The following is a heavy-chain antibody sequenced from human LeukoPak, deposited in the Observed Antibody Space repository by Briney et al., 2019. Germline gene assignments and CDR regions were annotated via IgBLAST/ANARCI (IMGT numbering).Heavy chain of an antibody. Sequence: GGSLRLSCAASGFTFSSYAMSWVRQAPGQGLEWVSAISGSGGSTYYADSVKGRFTISRDNSKNTLYLQMNSLRAEDTAVYYCAKDRFRVVGVYWGQGTLVTVSS. CDR3: AKDRFRVVGVY. D-gene: IGHD2-15*01. J-gene: IGHJ4*02. CDR1: GFTFSSYA. CDR2: ISGSGGST. V-gene: IGHV3-23*01.